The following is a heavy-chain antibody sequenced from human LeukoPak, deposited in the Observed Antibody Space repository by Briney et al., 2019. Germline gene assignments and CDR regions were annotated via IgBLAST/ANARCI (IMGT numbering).Heavy chain of an antibody. V-gene: IGHV4-59*11. D-gene: IGHD3-22*01. J-gene: IGHJ4*02. Sequence: SETLSLTCTVSGGPISSHYWGWIRQPPGKGLEWIGYIYYSGSTNYNPSLKSRVTISVDTSKNQFSLKLSSVTAADTAVYYCARGDYYDTRGGYFDYWGQGTLVTVSS. CDR1: GGPISSHY. CDR2: IYYSGST. CDR3: ARGDYYDTRGGYFDY.